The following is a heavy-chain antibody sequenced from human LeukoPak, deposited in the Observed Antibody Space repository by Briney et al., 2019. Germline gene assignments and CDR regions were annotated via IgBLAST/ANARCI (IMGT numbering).Heavy chain of an antibody. V-gene: IGHV1-3*01. CDR3: ARDKWAVAGRVFDY. CDR2: INAGNGNT. Sequence: ASVKVSCKASGYTFTSYAMHWVRQAPGQRFEWMGWINAGNGNTKYSQKFQGRVTITRDTSASTAYMELSSLRSEDTAVYYCARDKWAVAGRVFDYWGQGTLVTVSS. CDR1: GYTFTSYA. D-gene: IGHD6-19*01. J-gene: IGHJ4*02.